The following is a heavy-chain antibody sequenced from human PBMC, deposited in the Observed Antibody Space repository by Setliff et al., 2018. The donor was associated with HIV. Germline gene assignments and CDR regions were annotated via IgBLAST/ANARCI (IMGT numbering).Heavy chain of an antibody. Sequence: PGGSLRLSCAASGFTLSDNYMSWIRQAPGKGLEWVSYINVGGGTKYYADSVRGRFTISRDDAKNSLYLQMKNLRAEDTAIYYCLTHHGDPDYWGQGTLVTVSS. J-gene: IGHJ4*02. CDR1: GFTLSDNY. D-gene: IGHD4-17*01. CDR3: LTHHGDPDY. CDR2: INVGGGTK. V-gene: IGHV3-11*01.